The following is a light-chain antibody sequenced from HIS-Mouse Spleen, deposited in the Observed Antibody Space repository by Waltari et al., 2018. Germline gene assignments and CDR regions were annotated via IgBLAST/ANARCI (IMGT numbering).Light chain of an antibody. CDR1: SSDVAGYNY. Sequence: QSALTQPASVSGSPGQSITISCTGTSSDVAGYNYVSWYQQHPGKAPKLMIYDDRNRPSWVSNRFSGSKSGNTASLTISGLQAEDEADYYCSSYTSSSTRVFGGGTKLTVL. V-gene: IGLV2-14*03. J-gene: IGLJ3*02. CDR2: DDR. CDR3: SSYTSSSTRV.